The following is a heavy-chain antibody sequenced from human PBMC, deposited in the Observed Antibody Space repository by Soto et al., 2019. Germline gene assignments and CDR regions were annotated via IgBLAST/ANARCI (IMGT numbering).Heavy chain of an antibody. Sequence: ASVKVSCKASGYTFTSYDINWVRQATGQGLEWMGWMNPNSGNTGYAQKFQGRVTMTRNTSISTAYMELSNLRSEDTAVYYCARGSSGDFWSGYLGNYYYYYYGRDVWGQGTTVTVPS. D-gene: IGHD3-3*01. CDR3: ARGSSGDFWSGYLGNYYYYYYGRDV. V-gene: IGHV1-8*01. CDR1: GYTFTSYD. CDR2: MNPNSGNT. J-gene: IGHJ6*02.